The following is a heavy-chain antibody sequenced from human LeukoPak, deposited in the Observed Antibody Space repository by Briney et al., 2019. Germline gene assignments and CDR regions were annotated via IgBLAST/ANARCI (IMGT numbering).Heavy chain of an antibody. CDR3: AKGAYYGDYGDSWDY. D-gene: IGHD4-17*01. CDR1: GFTFSSYD. J-gene: IGHJ4*02. Sequence: PGGSLRLSCAASGFTFSSYDMSWVRQAPGKGLEWVSGISGSGGSTYYADSVKGRFTISRDNSKNTLYLQMNSLRAEDTAVYYCAKGAYYGDYGDSWDYWGQGTLVTVSS. CDR2: ISGSGGST. V-gene: IGHV3-23*01.